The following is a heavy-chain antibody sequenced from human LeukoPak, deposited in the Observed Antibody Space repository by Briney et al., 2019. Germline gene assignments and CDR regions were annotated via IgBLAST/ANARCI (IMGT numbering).Heavy chain of an antibody. CDR1: GFTFSSYA. J-gene: IGHJ4*02. CDR3: ARIGYSSSSFDY. D-gene: IGHD6-6*01. V-gene: IGHV3-7*01. CDR2: INQDGSVK. Sequence: GGSLRLSCAASGFTFSSYAMSWVRQAPGKGLEWVANINQDGSVKYYVDSVKGRFTISRDNAKNSVYLQMDSPRAEDTAVYCCARIGYSSSSFDYWGKGSLVTVSS.